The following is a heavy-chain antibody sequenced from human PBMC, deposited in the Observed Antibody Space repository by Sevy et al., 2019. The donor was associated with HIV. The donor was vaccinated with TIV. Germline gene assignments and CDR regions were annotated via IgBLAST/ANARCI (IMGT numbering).Heavy chain of an antibody. D-gene: IGHD3-16*02. CDR3: AKIKDYVWDSYPRGAFDF. V-gene: IGHV3-23*01. CDR2: ISTSGGST. Sequence: GGSLRLSCAASGFTFSSYAMSWVRQAPGKGLEWVSVISTSGGSTYYADSVKGRFTISRDNSKNTLYLQMNSLRAEDTAVYYCAKIKDYVWDSYPRGAFDFWGQRTMVTVSS. CDR1: GFTFSSYA. J-gene: IGHJ3*01.